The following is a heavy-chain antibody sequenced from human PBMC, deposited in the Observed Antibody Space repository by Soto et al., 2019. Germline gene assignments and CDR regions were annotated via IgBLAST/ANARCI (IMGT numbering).Heavy chain of an antibody. CDR2: ISYDGSNK. CDR1: GFTFSSYG. V-gene: IGHV3-30*18. CDR3: AKDGNTGKYQLPPVPYYYYGMDV. J-gene: IGHJ6*02. Sequence: GGSLRLSCAASGFTFSSYGMHWVRQAPGKGLEWVAVISYDGSNKYYADTVKGRFTMSRDNSKNTLYLQMNSLRAEDTAVYYCAKDGNTGKYQLPPVPYYYYGMDVWGQGTTVTVSS. D-gene: IGHD2-2*01.